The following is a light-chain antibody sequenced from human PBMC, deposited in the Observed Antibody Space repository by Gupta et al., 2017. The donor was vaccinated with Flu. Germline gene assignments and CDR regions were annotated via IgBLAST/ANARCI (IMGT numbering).Light chain of an antibody. CDR1: EGLVYSDGNTY. CDR3: MQASRWPWT. V-gene: IGKV2-30*01. CDR2: QIS. J-gene: IGKJ1*01. Sequence: DVVMTQSPLSLPVTLGQPASISCRSSEGLVYSDGNTYLHWFQLRPDQSPRRLIYQISRRESGVPDRFSGSGSGTDFTLKISRVESEDVGLYFCMQASRWPWTFGQGTKVEIK.